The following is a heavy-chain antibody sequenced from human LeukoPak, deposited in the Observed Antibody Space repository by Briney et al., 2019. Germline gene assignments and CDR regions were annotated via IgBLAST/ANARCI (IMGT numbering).Heavy chain of an antibody. V-gene: IGHV3-23*01. CDR1: TFTFNGFC. CDR2: MAAGGATT. CDR3: ANAQVFGTPHFEY. D-gene: IGHD3-3*01. J-gene: IGHJ4*02. Sequence: ASGSLRFSCSAYTFTFNGFCRHRLPHGPGHGLVWVSSMAAGGATTYYADSVKGRLSISRDNSKNTLYLQMNSLRVEDTAAYYYANAQVFGTPHFEYWGQGTLVTVSS.